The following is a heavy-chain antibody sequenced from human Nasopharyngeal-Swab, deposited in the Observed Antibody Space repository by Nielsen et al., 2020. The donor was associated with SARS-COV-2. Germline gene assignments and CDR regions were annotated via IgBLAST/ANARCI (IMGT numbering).Heavy chain of an antibody. CDR2: IYYSGVT. D-gene: IGHD5-12*01. Sequence: SETLSLTCTVSGGSSSTYYWSWIRQPPGKGLEWIGSIYYSGVTKYNPSLTSRAIISIDTSKSQLSLKLNSMTAADTAVYYCASHFGYEGYFDYWGQGTLVTVSS. CDR3: ASHFGYEGYFDY. V-gene: IGHV4-59*08. CDR1: GGSSSTYY. J-gene: IGHJ4*02.